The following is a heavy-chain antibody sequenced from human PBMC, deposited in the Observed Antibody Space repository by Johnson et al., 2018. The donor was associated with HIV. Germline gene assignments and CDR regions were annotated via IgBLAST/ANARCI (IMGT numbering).Heavy chain of an antibody. V-gene: IGHV3-30-3*01. D-gene: IGHD2-21*02. J-gene: IGHJ3*02. CDR2: ISYDGSNK. Sequence: QVQLVESGGGVVQPGGSLRLSCAASGFTFSSYAMHWVRQAPGKGLEWVAVISYDGSNKYYADSVRGRFTVSRDNSKNTLSVQMNSLRAEDTAVYYCARGAVVTAHDAFDIWGQGTMVTVSS. CDR3: ARGAVVTAHDAFDI. CDR1: GFTFSSYA.